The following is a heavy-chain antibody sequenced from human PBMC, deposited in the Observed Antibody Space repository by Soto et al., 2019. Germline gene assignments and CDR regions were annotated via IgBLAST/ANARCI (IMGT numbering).Heavy chain of an antibody. Sequence: PSETLSLTCTVSGGSISSSSYYWGWISQPPGKGLEWIGSIYYSGSTYYNPSLKSRVTISVDTSKNQFSLKLSSVTAADTAVYYCARPGVRADAAIDYWGQGTLVTVSS. D-gene: IGHD3-3*01. J-gene: IGHJ4*02. CDR1: GGSISSSSYY. CDR3: ARPGVRADAAIDY. CDR2: IYYSGST. V-gene: IGHV4-39*01.